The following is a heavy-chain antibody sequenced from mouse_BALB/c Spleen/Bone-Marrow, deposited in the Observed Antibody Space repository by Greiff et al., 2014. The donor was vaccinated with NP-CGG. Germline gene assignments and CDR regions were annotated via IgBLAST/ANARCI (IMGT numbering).Heavy chain of an antibody. CDR3: ARVIRYESYFDY. V-gene: IGHV2-9*02. CDR2: IWAGGST. D-gene: IGHD2-14*01. CDR1: GFSLTSYG. J-gene: IGHJ2*01. Sequence: VMLVESGPGLVAPSQSLSITCTVSGFSLTSYGVHWVRQPPRKGLEWLGVIWAGGSTNYNSALMSRLSISKDNSKSQVFLKMNSLQTDDAAMYYCARVIRYESYFDYWGQGTTLTVSS.